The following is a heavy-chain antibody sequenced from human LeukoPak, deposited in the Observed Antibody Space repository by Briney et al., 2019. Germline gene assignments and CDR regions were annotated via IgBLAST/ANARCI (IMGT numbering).Heavy chain of an antibody. D-gene: IGHD5-12*01. CDR2: ISSDGNSK. Sequence: GGSLRLSCAASGFSFSSYSIHWVRQAPGKGLEWVAVISSDGNSKNFALSVKGRFAISRDNSKNTLFLQMNNLRSEDTALYYCVSPTADYPFLYYFDSWGQGTLVTVSP. CDR1: GFSFSSYS. CDR3: VSPTADYPFLYYFDS. J-gene: IGHJ4*02. V-gene: IGHV3-30*09.